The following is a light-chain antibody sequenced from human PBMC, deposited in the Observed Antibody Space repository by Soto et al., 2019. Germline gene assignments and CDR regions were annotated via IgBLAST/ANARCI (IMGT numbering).Light chain of an antibody. CDR3: CSKGSSSTVV. CDR1: SSDVGAYNL. V-gene: IGLV2-23*02. Sequence: QSALTQPASVSGSPGQSITISCTGTSSDVGAYNLVSWYQQHPGKAPKLMIYEVSKRPSGVSNRFSGSKSGNTASLTVSGLQAEDEAEYYCCSKGSSSTVVLGGGTKLTVL. J-gene: IGLJ3*02. CDR2: EVS.